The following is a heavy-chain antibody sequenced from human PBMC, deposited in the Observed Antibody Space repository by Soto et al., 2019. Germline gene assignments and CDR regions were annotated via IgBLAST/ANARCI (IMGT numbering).Heavy chain of an antibody. J-gene: IGHJ4*02. Sequence: QVQLVESGGGVVQPGRSLRLSCAASGFTFSSYAMHWVRQAPAKGLVWVAVISYDGSDKYYADSVNGRFTISRDNSKNTLNLQMSSMRADDTAVYYCAKALGELSPESYDYWGEGSLFSVSS. V-gene: IGHV3-30*18. D-gene: IGHD3-16*02. CDR3: AKALGELSPESYDY. CDR2: ISYDGSDK. CDR1: GFTFSSYA.